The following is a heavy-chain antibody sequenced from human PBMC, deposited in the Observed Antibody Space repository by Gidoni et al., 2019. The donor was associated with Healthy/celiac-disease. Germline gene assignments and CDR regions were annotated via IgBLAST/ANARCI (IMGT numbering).Heavy chain of an antibody. V-gene: IGHV3-13*01. CDR2: IGTAGDT. CDR3: ARGYCSGGSCQFDY. D-gene: IGHD2-15*01. Sequence: EVQLVESGGGLVQPGGSLRLSGAASGFTFSSYDMHWVRQATGKGLEWVSAIGTAGDTYYPGSVKGRFTISRENAKNSLYLQMNSLRAGDTAVYYCARGYCSGGSCQFDYWGQGTLVTVSS. J-gene: IGHJ4*02. CDR1: GFTFSSYD.